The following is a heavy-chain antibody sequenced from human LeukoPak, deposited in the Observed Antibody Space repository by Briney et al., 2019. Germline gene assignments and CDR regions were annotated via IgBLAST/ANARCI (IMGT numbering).Heavy chain of an antibody. D-gene: IGHD3-9*01. CDR2: ISYDGSNK. V-gene: IGHV3-30*04. CDR1: GFTFSSYA. J-gene: IGHJ4*02. CDR3: ARSPKVLRYFDWSHRTPPDY. Sequence: GRSLRLSCAASGFTFSSYAMHWVRQAPGKGLEWVAVISYDGSNKYYADSVKGRFTISRDNSKNTLYLQMNSLRAEDTAVYYCARSPKVLRYFDWSHRTPPDYWGQGTLVTVSS.